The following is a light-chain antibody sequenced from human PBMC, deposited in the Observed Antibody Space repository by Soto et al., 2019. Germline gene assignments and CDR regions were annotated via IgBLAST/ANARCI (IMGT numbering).Light chain of an antibody. CDR2: AAS. CDR1: QGISSY. CDR3: QQLNSYPLS. V-gene: IGKV1-9*01. J-gene: IGKJ5*01. Sequence: DIQLTQSPSFLSASVGDRVTITCRASQGISSYLAWYQQKPGKAPKLLIYAASTLQSGVPSRFSGSGSGTEFTLKISSLLPEDFATYYCQQLNSYPLSFGQGTRLEIK.